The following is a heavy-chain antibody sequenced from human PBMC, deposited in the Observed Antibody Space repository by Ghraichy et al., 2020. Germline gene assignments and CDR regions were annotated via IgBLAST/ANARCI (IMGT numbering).Heavy chain of an antibody. CDR3: ARVRAMAWAYYYYYGMDV. CDR1: GGSFSGYY. Sequence: SETLSLTCAVYGGSFSGYYWSWIRQPPGKGLEWIGEINHSGSTNYNPSLKSRVTISVDTSKNQFSLKLSSVTAADTAVYYCARVRAMAWAYYYYYGMDVWGQGTTVTVSS. V-gene: IGHV4-34*01. CDR2: INHSGST. J-gene: IGHJ6*02. D-gene: IGHD5-18*01.